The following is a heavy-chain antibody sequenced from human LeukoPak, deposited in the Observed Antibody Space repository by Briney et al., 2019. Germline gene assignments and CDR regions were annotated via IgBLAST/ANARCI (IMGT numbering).Heavy chain of an antibody. D-gene: IGHD3-3*01. J-gene: IGHJ4*02. CDR1: GGSISGYY. CDR2: INHSGST. V-gene: IGHV4-34*01. Sequence: SETLSLTCTVSGGSISGYYWSWIRQPPGEGLEWIGEINHSGSTNYNPSLKSRVTISVDTSKNQFSLKLSSVTAADTAVYYCARAVGYDFWSGYSGYFDYWGQGTLVTVSS. CDR3: ARAVGYDFWSGYSGYFDY.